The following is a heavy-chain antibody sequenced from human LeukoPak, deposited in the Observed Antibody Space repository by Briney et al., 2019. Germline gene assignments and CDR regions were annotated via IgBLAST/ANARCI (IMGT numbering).Heavy chain of an antibody. V-gene: IGHV3-23*01. J-gene: IGHJ4*02. Sequence: GGSLRLSCAASGLAFSSYSMSWVCQAPGKKLLWVSTISVASNTFYADSVKGRFTISRDNSRNTVYLQMTSLRADDTAVYYCADYGVSGVRNNFYWGQGTLVTVSS. CDR2: ISVASNT. CDR1: GLAFSSYS. D-gene: IGHD3-3*01. CDR3: ADYGVSGVRNNFY.